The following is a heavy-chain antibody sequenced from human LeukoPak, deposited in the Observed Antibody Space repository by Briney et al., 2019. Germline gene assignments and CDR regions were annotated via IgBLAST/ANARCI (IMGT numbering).Heavy chain of an antibody. CDR1: GGSISSYY. J-gene: IGHJ3*02. V-gene: IGHV4-59*01. D-gene: IGHD3-22*01. CDR3: ARDQADYYDSSGYYGAFDI. CDR2: IYYSGST. Sequence: SETLSLTCTVSGGSISSYYWSCIRQPPGKGLEWIGYIYYSGSTNYNPSLKSRVTISVETSKNQFSLKLSPVPAADTAVYYCARDQADYYDSSGYYGAFDIWGQGTMVTVSS.